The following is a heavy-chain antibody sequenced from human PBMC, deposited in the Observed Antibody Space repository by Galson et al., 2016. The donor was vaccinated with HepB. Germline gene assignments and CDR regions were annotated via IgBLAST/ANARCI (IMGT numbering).Heavy chain of an antibody. CDR1: GFTFSTYG. CDR3: AKALGGSGSHRYGLHV. V-gene: IGHV3-30*18. J-gene: IGHJ6*02. D-gene: IGHD3-10*01. Sequence: SLRLSCAASGFTFSTYGMHWVRLAPGKGLEWVAVVSYNGRNTYYADSVTGRFTISRDNSKSTLFLQMNSLRPDDTALYYCAKALGGSGSHRYGLHVWGQGTTVTVSS. CDR2: VSYNGRNT.